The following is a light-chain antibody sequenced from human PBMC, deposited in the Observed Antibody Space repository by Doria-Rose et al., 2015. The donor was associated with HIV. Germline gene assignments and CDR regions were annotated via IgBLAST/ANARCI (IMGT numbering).Light chain of an antibody. V-gene: IGKV3-20*01. J-gene: IGKJ1*01. CDR1: QSFSSTY. CDR2: DGS. CDR3: HQYGTSWT. Sequence: TQSPGTLSLSPGERATPSCRASQSFSSTYLAWYQQKPGQAHSLLIYDGSTRATGIADRFSASGSGTDFTLTINRLGPEDFALYYCHQYGTSWTFGQGTKVEI.